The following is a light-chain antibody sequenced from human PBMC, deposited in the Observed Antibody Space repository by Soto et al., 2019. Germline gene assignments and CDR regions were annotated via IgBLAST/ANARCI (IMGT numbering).Light chain of an antibody. CDR3: SSYTISSTLP. CDR1: SSDVGGYNY. V-gene: IGLV2-14*01. Sequence: QSALTQPASVSGSPGQSITISCTGTSSDVGGYNYVSWYQQHPGKAPKLMIYDVSNRPSGVSNRFSGSKSGNTASLTISGLQAEDEADYYCSSYTISSTLPFGGGTKVTVL. CDR2: DVS. J-gene: IGLJ2*01.